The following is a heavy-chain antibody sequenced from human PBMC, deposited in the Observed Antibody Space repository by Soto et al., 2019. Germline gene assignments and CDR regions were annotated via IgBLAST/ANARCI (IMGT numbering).Heavy chain of an antibody. J-gene: IGHJ6*02. V-gene: IGHV3-30*18. D-gene: IGHD3-10*01. CDR2: ISYDGRVI. CDR1: GFTFRSYG. CDR3: ANGKDGVSYYYGMDV. Sequence: QVQLVESGGGVVQPGRSLRLSCAASGFTFRSYGMHWVRQAPGKGLEWVAVISYDGRVIHYVDSVKGRFTISRDNSKDTLYLQMNSLRGEDTAVYFCANGKDGVSYYYGMDVWGPGTTVAVSS.